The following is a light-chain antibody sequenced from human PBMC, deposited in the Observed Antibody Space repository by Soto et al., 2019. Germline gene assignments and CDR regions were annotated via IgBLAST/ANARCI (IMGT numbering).Light chain of an antibody. J-gene: IGKJ5*01. CDR2: KAS. Sequence: DIQMTQSPSTLSGSVGDRVTITCRASQTISSWLAWYQQKPGKAPKLLIYKASTLKSGVPSRFSGGFSGTEFTLTISSLQPEDFATYYCQQLYRYPITFGQGTRLEIK. CDR3: QQLYRYPIT. V-gene: IGKV1-5*03. CDR1: QTISSW.